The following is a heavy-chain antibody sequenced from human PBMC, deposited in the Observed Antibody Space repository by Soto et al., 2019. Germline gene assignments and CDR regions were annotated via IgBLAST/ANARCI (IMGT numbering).Heavy chain of an antibody. J-gene: IGHJ4*02. D-gene: IGHD6-6*01. CDR2: IFHRGNT. CDR3: ARRWGSSSSVVDY. V-gene: IGHV4-39*01. CDR1: GGSISSSSYY. Sequence: SETLSLTCTVSGGSISSSSYYWDWIRQPPGKGLEWIGGIFHRGNTYHNASLKSRVTISVDTSKNQFSLKLNSVTAADTAVYYCARRWGSSSSVVDYWGQGTLVTVSS.